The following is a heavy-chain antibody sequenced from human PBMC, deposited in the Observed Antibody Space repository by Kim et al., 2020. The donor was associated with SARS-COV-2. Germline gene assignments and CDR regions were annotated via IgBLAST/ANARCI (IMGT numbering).Heavy chain of an antibody. J-gene: IGHJ4*02. V-gene: IGHV1-3*01. Sequence: YSKKFQGRGTSTRDTSASTAYMERSSLRSEDTAVYYCARVNEQWLVLYFDYWGQGTLVTVSS. D-gene: IGHD6-19*01. CDR3: ARVNEQWLVLYFDY.